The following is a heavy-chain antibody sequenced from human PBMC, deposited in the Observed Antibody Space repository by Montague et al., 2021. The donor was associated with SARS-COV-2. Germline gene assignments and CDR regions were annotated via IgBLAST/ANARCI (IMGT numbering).Heavy chain of an antibody. V-gene: IGHV4-39*01. CDR3: ARHFKVTFVRWLQPRGGFDY. Sequence: SETLSLTCTVSGGSISSSTYYWGCIRQTPGKGLEWIGSIDYSGXTXYXXXXKXRVTISVDTSKNQFSLKLSSVTAADTAVYYCARHFKVTFVRWLQPRGGFDYWGQGTLVTVSS. CDR1: GGSISSSTYY. J-gene: IGHJ4*02. D-gene: IGHD5-24*01. CDR2: IDYSGXT.